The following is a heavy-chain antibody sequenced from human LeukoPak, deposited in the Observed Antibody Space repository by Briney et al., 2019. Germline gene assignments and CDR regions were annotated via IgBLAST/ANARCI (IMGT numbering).Heavy chain of an antibody. D-gene: IGHD3-22*01. CDR3: ARAHPEYYDSSGYNPLDY. V-gene: IGHV1-18*01. CDR1: GYRLSYYG. CDR2: INAYTGNT. Sequence: ASVKVSCKASGYRLSYYGISWVRQAPGQGLEWMGWINAYTGNTNYAQKLQGRVTMTTDTSTSTAYMELRSLRSDDTAVYYCARAHPEYYDSSGYNPLDYWGQGTLVTVSS. J-gene: IGHJ4*02.